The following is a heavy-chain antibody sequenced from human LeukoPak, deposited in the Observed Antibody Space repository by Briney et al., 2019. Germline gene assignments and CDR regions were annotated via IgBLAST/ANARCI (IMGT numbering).Heavy chain of an antibody. J-gene: IGHJ5*02. CDR2: IYTSGST. V-gene: IGHV4-61*02. CDR1: GGSISSGSYY. Sequence: SESLSLTCTVSGGSISSGSYYWSWIRQPAGKGLEWIGRIYTSGSTNYNPSLKSRVTISVDTSKNQFSLKLSSVTAADTAVYYCARVGSTSCAWGQGTLVTVSS. D-gene: IGHD2-2*01. CDR3: ARVGSTSCA.